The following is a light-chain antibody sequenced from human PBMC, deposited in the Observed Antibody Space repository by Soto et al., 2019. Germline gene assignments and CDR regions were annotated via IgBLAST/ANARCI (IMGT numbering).Light chain of an antibody. CDR1: QSIGTY. J-gene: IGKJ5*01. CDR3: QQPFSNSGIT. V-gene: IGKV1-39*01. CDR2: GAI. Sequence: DIQMTQSPSSVSASVGDRVTITCRASQSIGTYLNWYQQKPGKAPTLLIYGAITLERGVPSRFSGIGLGKDFTLDIRSLHTEDFGTSYSQQPFSNSGITFGQGTRLEIK.